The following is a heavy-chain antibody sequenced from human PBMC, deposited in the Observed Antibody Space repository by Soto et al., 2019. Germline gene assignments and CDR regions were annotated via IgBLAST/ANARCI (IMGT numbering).Heavy chain of an antibody. CDR1: GGTFSSYA. D-gene: IGHD3-22*01. CDR2: IIPIFGTA. CDR3: AREWSPRGYYDSSGYYEKTGNWFDP. V-gene: IGHV1-69*13. J-gene: IGHJ5*02. Sequence: RASVKVSCKASGGTFSSYAISWVRQAPGQGLEWMGGIIPIFGTANYAQKFQGRVTITADESTSTAYMELSSLRSEDTAVYYCAREWSPRGYYDSSGYYEKTGNWFDPWGQGTLVTVSS.